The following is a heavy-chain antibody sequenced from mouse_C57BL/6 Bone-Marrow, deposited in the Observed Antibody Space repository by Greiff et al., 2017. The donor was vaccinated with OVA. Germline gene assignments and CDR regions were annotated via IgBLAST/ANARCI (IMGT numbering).Heavy chain of an antibody. Sequence: VQLQQPGAELVMPGASVKLSCKASGYTFTSYWMHWVKQRPEQGLEWIGEIDPSDSYTNYNQKFKGKSTLTVDKSSSTAYMQLSSLTSEDSAVYYCARDYGLDYWGQGTTLTVSS. J-gene: IGHJ2*01. CDR2: IDPSDSYT. CDR1: GYTFTSYW. D-gene: IGHD1-2*01. CDR3: ARDYGLDY. V-gene: IGHV1-69*01.